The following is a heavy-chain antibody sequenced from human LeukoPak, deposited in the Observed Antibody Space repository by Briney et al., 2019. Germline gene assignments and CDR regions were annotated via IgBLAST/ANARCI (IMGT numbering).Heavy chain of an antibody. D-gene: IGHD3-22*01. V-gene: IGHV1-69*05. CDR1: GGTFSSYA. CDR2: IIPIFGTA. CDR3: ARDQSDLYYDSGGYGY. Sequence: SVKVSCKASGGTFSSYAISWVRQAPGQGLEWMRRIIPIFGTANYAQKFQGRVTITTDESTSTAYMELSSLRSEDTAVYYCARDQSDLYYDSGGYGYWGQGTLVTVSS. J-gene: IGHJ4*02.